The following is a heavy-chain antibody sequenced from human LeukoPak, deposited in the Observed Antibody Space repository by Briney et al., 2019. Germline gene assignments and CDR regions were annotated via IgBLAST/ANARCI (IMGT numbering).Heavy chain of an antibody. CDR3: AKGQRSYWGAGDY. D-gene: IGHD1-26*01. V-gene: IGHV3-23*01. Sequence: QPGGSLRLSCAASGFTFSSYAMNWVRQAPGKGLEWVSAISGSGGSTYYADSVKGRFTISRDNSKNTLYLQMNSLRAEDTAVYYCAKGQRSYWGAGDYWGQGTLVTVSS. CDR1: GFTFSSYA. J-gene: IGHJ4*02. CDR2: ISGSGGST.